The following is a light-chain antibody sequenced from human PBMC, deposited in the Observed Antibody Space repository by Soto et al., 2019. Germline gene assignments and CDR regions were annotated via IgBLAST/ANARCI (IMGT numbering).Light chain of an antibody. V-gene: IGKV3-20*01. Sequence: EIVLTQSPGTLSLSPGERATLSCRASQSVSSNYLAWYQQKPGQAPRLLIYGASSRATGMPDRFSGSGSGTDVTLTISRLEPEDFAVYYCQQYGSSPRYTFGQGTKLEIK. CDR1: QSVSSNY. J-gene: IGKJ2*01. CDR3: QQYGSSPRYT. CDR2: GAS.